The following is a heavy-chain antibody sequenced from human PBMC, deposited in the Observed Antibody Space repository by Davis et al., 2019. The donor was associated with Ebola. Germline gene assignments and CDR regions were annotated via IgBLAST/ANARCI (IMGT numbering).Heavy chain of an antibody. CDR1: GGSISSYY. Sequence: MPSETLSLTCTVSGGSISSYYWSWIRQPPGKGLEWIGYIYYSGSTNYNPSLKSRVTISVDTSKNQFTLKLSSVTAADTAVYYCARRRSTNYYGMDVWGQGTTVTVSS. J-gene: IGHJ6*02. D-gene: IGHD1-14*01. CDR3: ARRRSTNYYGMDV. V-gene: IGHV4-59*08. CDR2: IYYSGST.